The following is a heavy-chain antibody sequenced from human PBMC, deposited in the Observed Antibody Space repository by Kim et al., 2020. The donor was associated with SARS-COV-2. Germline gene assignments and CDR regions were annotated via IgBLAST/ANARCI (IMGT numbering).Heavy chain of an antibody. CDR1: GFTFSAYA. D-gene: IGHD1-26*01. CDR2: ISYDGVIK. CDR3: ARGPGDYVYGLVGMIDY. Sequence: GGSLRLSCAASGFTFSAYAMHWVRQAPGKGLEWVAVISYDGVIKYDADSLRDRFTISRDNSKNTLYLHMNSLRVEDTAVYYCARGPGDYVYGLVGMIDYWGQGTLVTVSS. J-gene: IGHJ4*02. V-gene: IGHV3-30-3*01.